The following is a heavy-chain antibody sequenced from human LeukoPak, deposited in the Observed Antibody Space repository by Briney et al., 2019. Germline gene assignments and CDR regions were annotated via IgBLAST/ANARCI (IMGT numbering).Heavy chain of an antibody. CDR1: GYSISSGYY. J-gene: IGHJ4*02. D-gene: IGHD6-13*01. Sequence: PSETLSLTCTVSGYSISSGYYWGWIRQPPGKGLEWIGSIYHSGSTYYNPSLKSRVTISVDTSKNQFSLKLSSVTAADTAVYYCARRGSSWYWGQGTLVTVSS. CDR2: IYHSGST. V-gene: IGHV4-38-2*02. CDR3: ARRGSSWY.